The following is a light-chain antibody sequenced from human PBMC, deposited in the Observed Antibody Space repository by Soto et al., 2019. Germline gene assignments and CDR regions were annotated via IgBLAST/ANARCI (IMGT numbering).Light chain of an antibody. CDR1: SSDVGGYNY. CDR2: DVS. J-gene: IGLJ2*01. CDR3: CSYAGSYTHVV. Sequence: QSALTQPRSVSGSPGQSVTISCTGTSSDVGGYNYVSWYQQHPGKAPKLMIYDVSKRPSGVPDRFSGSKSGNTASLTISGLQAEDEDEYYCCSYAGSYTHVVFGGGTKLTVL. V-gene: IGLV2-11*01.